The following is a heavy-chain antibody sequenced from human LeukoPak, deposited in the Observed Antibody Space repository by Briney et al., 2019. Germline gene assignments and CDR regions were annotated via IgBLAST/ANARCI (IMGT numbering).Heavy chain of an antibody. CDR3: VRRESASGLSSTWTGLEY. CDR2: IYPGDSDT. D-gene: IGHD6-13*01. V-gene: IGHV5-51*01. Sequence: GESLKISCKGSGYSFTSYWIGWVRQMPGKGLEGMGIIYPGDSDTRYSPSFQDQVTISADKSISTAYLQWSSLKASDTAMYYCVRRESASGLSSTWTGLEYWGQGTLVTVSP. J-gene: IGHJ4*02. CDR1: GYSFTSYW.